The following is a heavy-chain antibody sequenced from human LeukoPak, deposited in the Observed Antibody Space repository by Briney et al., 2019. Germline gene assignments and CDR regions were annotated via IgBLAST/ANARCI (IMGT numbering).Heavy chain of an antibody. CDR2: IKEDGSAK. CDR1: GFTFSSSW. D-gene: IGHD1-1*01. V-gene: IGHV3-7*03. CDR3: AKELIILPTGTVAFDF. J-gene: IGHJ3*01. Sequence: GGSLRLSCAASGFTFSSSWMCWVRQAPGKGLEWVANIKEDGSAKYYVDSVKGRFTISRDNAKNSLYLQMNSLRAEDTAIYYCAKELIILPTGTVAFDFWGQGTMVPVSS.